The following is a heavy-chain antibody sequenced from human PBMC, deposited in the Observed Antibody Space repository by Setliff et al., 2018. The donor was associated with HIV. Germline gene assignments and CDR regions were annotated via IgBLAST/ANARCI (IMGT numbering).Heavy chain of an antibody. D-gene: IGHD2-21*02. Sequence: SETLSLTCTVSGGSISSHYWSWIRQPPGKGLEWIGYIYYSGSTNYNPSLKSRVTISVDTSKNQFSLKLSSVTAADTAVYYCARVNEYCGGDCYAFDIWGQGTMVTVSS. CDR3: ARVNEYCGGDCYAFDI. CDR2: IYYSGST. V-gene: IGHV4-59*11. CDR1: GGSISSHY. J-gene: IGHJ3*02.